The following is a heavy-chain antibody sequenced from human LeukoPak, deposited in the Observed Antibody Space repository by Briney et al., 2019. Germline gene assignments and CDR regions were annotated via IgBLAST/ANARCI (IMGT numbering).Heavy chain of an antibody. CDR1: GFTFSNAW. CDR3: TTGPHQVENDVFDI. J-gene: IGHJ3*02. D-gene: IGHD2-2*01. V-gene: IGHV3-15*01. Sequence: GGSLRLSCAASGFTFSNAWMSWVRQAPGKGLEWVGRIKTNTDGGTADYAAPVKGRFTISRDDSRNRLYLQMNSLRTEDTALYYCTTGPHQVENDVFDIWGQGTMVAVSS. CDR2: IKTNTDGGTA.